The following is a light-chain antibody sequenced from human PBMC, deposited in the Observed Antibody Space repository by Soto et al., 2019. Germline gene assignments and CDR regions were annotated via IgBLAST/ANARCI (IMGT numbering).Light chain of an antibody. J-gene: IGKJ2*01. CDR2: AAS. CDR1: QSVSSSH. Sequence: EIVLTQSPGTLSLSPGERATLSCRASQSVSSSHLAWCQQKPGQAPRLLIYAASRRAPGIPDRFSGSGSGTDFTLTISRLEPEDFAVYYCQQYGSSPYTFGQGTKLEI. V-gene: IGKV3-20*01. CDR3: QQYGSSPYT.